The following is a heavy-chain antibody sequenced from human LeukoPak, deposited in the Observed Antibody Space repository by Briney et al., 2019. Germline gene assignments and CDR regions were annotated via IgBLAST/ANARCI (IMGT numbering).Heavy chain of an antibody. CDR1: GYTFTNYA. D-gene: IGHD6-19*01. J-gene: IGHJ4*02. V-gene: IGHV1-3*01. CDR2: INAENGNT. CDR3: ARDSGYRSGWSLDY. Sequence: ASVKVSCTASGYTFTNYAIHWVRQAPGQRLEWMGWINAENGNTKYSQKFQGRVTVTRDTSASTAYMELSSLRSEDTAVYYCARDSGYRSGWSLDYWGQGTLVTVSS.